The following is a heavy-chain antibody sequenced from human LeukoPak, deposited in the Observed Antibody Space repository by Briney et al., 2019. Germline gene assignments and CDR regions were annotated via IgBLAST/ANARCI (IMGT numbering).Heavy chain of an antibody. CDR2: INPNSGGT. J-gene: IGHJ4*02. Sequence: ASVKVSCKASGYTFTGYYMHWVRQAPGQGLEWIGWINPNSGGTNYAQKFQGRVTMTRDTSTSTAYMELSRLRSDDTAVYYCARAYCSSTSCYSEDFDYWGQGTLVTVSS. D-gene: IGHD2-2*02. V-gene: IGHV1-2*02. CDR3: ARAYCSSTSCYSEDFDY. CDR1: GYTFTGYY.